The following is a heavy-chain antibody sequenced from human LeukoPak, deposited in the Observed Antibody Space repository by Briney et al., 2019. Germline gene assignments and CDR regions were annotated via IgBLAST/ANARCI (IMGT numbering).Heavy chain of an antibody. D-gene: IGHD3-22*01. Sequence: PSETLSLTCIVSAGSISSGSYHWGWIRQPPGKVLEWIGSIKYRGNTYYNPSLKSRVTISIDTSKSQFSLKLSSVTAADTAVYYCARHGHDTGGYEAHFDYWGQGTLVTVSS. V-gene: IGHV4-39*01. CDR3: ARHGHDTGGYEAHFDY. CDR2: IKYRGNT. J-gene: IGHJ4*02. CDR1: AGSISSGSYH.